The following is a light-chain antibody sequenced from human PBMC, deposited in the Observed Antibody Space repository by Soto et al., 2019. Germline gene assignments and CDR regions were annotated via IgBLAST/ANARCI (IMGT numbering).Light chain of an antibody. J-gene: IGKJ4*01. CDR1: QSVTSSY. CDR3: QQYGSSPLT. CDR2: DAS. V-gene: IGKV3-20*01. Sequence: EVVLTQSPGTLCLSPGERATLSCRASQSVTSSYLAWYQQKPGQAPRLLIYDASTRATGIPDRFSGSGSGTDFTLTISRLEPEDFAVYYCQQYGSSPLTFGGGTKVEIK.